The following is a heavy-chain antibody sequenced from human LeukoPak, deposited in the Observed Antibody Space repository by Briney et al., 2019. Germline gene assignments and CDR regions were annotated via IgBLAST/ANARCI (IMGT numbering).Heavy chain of an antibody. Sequence: ASVKVSCKASGYTFTSYAMNWVRQAPGQGLEWMGWINTNTGNPTYAQGFTGRFVFSLDTSVSTAYLQISSLKAEDTAVYYCVRGPLAAAGTGPAFDIWGQGTMVTVSS. J-gene: IGHJ3*02. CDR1: GYTFTSYA. CDR2: INTNTGNP. V-gene: IGHV7-4-1*02. D-gene: IGHD6-13*01. CDR3: VRGPLAAAGTGPAFDI.